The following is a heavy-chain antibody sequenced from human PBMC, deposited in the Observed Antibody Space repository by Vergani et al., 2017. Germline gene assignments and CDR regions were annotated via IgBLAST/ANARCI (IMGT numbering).Heavy chain of an antibody. Sequence: QLQLQESGPGLVKPSETLSLTCTVSGGSISSSSYYWGWIRQPPGKGLEWIGSIYYSGSTYYNPSLKSRVTISVDTSKNHFSLKLSSVTAADTAVYYCARRVHDYYYYGMDVWGQGTTVTVSS. CDR2: IYYSGST. J-gene: IGHJ6*02. CDR1: GGSISSSSYY. V-gene: IGHV4-39*01. D-gene: IGHD1-1*01. CDR3: ARRVHDYYYYGMDV.